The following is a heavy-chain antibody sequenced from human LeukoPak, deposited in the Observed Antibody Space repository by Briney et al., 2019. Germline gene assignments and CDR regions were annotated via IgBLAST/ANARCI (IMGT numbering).Heavy chain of an antibody. Sequence: GSLRLSCTASGFTFNVYTMNWVRQAPGKGLEWVSTITDSGDTTYSADSVKGRFTISRDNSKNTLYLQMNSLRAEDTAVYYCAKDGALSTSWYFYCDYWGQGTLVTVSS. CDR3: AKDGALSTSWYFYCDY. CDR1: GFTFNVYT. CDR2: ITDSGDTT. D-gene: IGHD2-2*01. J-gene: IGHJ4*02. V-gene: IGHV3-23*01.